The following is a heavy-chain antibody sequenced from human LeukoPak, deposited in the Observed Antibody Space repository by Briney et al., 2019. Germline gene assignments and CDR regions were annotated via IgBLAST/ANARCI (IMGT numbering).Heavy chain of an antibody. CDR2: INHSGST. CDR1: GGSFSGYY. V-gene: IGHV4-34*01. Sequence: LETLSLTCAVYGGSFSGYYWSWIGQPPGKGLEWIGVINHSGSTNYNPSLKSRVTISADTSKTQFSLKLSSVTAADTAVYYCARSRLHPIIFDYWGQGTLVSVSS. D-gene: IGHD5-24*01. CDR3: ARSRLHPIIFDY. J-gene: IGHJ4*02.